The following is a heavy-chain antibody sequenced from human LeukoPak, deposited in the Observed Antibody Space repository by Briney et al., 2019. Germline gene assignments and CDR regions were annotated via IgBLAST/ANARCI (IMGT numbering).Heavy chain of an antibody. D-gene: IGHD5-18*01. V-gene: IGHV1-46*01. CDR3: ATYPGPTIQGSFDY. J-gene: IGHJ4*02. CDR1: GYALTNYY. Sequence: GASVKVSCKASGYALTNYYMSWVRQAPGQGPEWMGAIDPSSGNTQFAPKFEGRVTVTTDTSTSTVYMEVSSLRSDDTAMYYCATYPGPTIQGSFDYWGQGTLVTVSS. CDR2: IDPSSGNT.